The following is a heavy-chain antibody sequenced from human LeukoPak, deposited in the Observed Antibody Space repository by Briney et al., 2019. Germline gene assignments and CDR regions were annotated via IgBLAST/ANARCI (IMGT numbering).Heavy chain of an antibody. D-gene: IGHD3-10*01. CDR2: ISANGGDI. CDR3: VRHSGRAGGQ. Sequence: PGGSLRLSCAAPGFNFGVHYMSWLRQAPGKRPEWISYISANGGDIAYADSVKGRFTISRDNAKNSLHLQMNRLRVEDTAVYHCVRHSGRAGGQWGQGTLIAVSS. V-gene: IGHV3-11*01. J-gene: IGHJ4*02. CDR1: GFNFGVHY.